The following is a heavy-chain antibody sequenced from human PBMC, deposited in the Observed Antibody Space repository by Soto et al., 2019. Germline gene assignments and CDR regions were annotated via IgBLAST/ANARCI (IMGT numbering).Heavy chain of an antibody. D-gene: IGHD4-17*01. CDR2: ISYDGSNK. V-gene: IGHV3-30*18. CDR1: GFTFSSYG. CDR3: AKDGELSFDY. Sequence: ESGGGVVQPGRSLRLSCAASGFTFSSYGMHWVRQAPGKGLEWVAVISYDGSNKYYADSVKGRFTISRDNSKNTLYLQMNSLRAEDTAVYYCAKDGELSFDYWGQGTLVTVSS. J-gene: IGHJ4*02.